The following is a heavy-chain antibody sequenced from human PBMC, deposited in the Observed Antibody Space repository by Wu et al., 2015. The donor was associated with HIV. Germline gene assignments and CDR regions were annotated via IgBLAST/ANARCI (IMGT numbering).Heavy chain of an antibody. CDR2: INSRNGDT. CDR1: GYIFINYY. J-gene: IGHJ5*02. V-gene: IGHV1-2*02. D-gene: IGHD2-15*01. CDR3: ARGVVRERKFDP. Sequence: QVQLVQSGSEVKKPGASMKVSCSTSGYIFINYYIQWVRQAPGQGLEWMGWINSRNGDTNYAKKFQGRVTMTRDTSITTVYMEVSSLRSDDTAVYYCARGVVRERKFDPWGQGTQVTVSS.